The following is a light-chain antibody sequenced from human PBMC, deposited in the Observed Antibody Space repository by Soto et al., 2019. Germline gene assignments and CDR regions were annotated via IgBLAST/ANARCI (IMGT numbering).Light chain of an antibody. CDR3: QAWDSSSVV. CDR1: KLGNKY. J-gene: IGLJ2*01. Sequence: SYELTQPPSVSVSPEQTASITCSGDKLGNKYTCWYQQKPGQSPVLVLHQDDKRPSGIPERFSGSNSGNTATLTISGTQAVDEADYYCQAWDSSSVVFGGGTKLTVL. V-gene: IGLV3-1*01. CDR2: QDD.